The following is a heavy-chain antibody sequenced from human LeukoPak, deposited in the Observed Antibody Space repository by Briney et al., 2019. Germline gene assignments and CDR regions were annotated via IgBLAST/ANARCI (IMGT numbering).Heavy chain of an antibody. CDR3: ARALNWNYYYMDV. D-gene: IGHD1-20*01. CDR2: IYYSGST. J-gene: IGHJ6*03. Sequence: SETLSLTCTVSGGSISSSSYYWGWIRQPPGKGLEWIGSIYYSGSTYYNPSLKGRVTISVDTSKNQFSLKLSSVTAADTAVYYCARALNWNYYYMDVWGKGTTVTVSS. CDR1: GGSISSSSYY. V-gene: IGHV4-39*01.